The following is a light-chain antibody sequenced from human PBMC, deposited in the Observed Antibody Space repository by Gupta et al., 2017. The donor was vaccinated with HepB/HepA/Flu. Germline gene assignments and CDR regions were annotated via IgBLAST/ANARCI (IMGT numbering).Light chain of an antibody. CDR3: QQEAYSPRT. Sequence: EIVLTQSPGTLSLSPGERSTLSCRASQSLRSSYLAWYQQRGGQAPRLLIYVASSRATGIPDRFSGSGSGTEFTLTISRLEPGDFAVYYCQQEAYSPRTFGQGTKVDIK. CDR1: QSLRSSY. CDR2: VAS. V-gene: IGKV3-20*01. J-gene: IGKJ1*01.